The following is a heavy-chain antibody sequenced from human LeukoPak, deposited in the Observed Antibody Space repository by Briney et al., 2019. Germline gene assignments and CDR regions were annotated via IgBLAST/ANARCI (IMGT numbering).Heavy chain of an antibody. CDR3: ARIRRSTVYYFDY. Sequence: SETLSLTCAVYGGSFSGYYWSWIRQPPGKGLEWIGEINHSGSTNYNPSLKSRVTISVDTSKNQFSLKLSSVTAAGTAVYYCARIRRSTVYYFDYWGQGTLVTVSS. CDR2: INHSGST. D-gene: IGHD4-17*01. V-gene: IGHV4-34*01. J-gene: IGHJ4*02. CDR1: GGSFSGYY.